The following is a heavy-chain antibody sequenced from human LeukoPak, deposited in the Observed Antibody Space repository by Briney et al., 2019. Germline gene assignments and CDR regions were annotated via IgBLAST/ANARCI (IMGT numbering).Heavy chain of an antibody. V-gene: IGHV3-21*01. CDR1: GFTFSSYA. CDR2: ISSSSSYM. D-gene: IGHD3-22*01. Sequence: GGSLRLSCAASGFTFSSYAMSWVRQAPGKGLEWVSSISSSSSYMYYADSVKGRFTISRDNAKNSLYLQMNSLRAEDTAVYYCARRGGYYDSWGQGTLVTVSS. J-gene: IGHJ4*02. CDR3: ARRGGYYDS.